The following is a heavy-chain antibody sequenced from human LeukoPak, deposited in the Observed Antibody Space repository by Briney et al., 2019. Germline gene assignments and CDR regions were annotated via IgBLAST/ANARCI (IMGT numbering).Heavy chain of an antibody. J-gene: IGHJ4*02. CDR1: GYTFTGYY. D-gene: IGHD3-3*01. V-gene: IGHV1-2*02. CDR2: INPNSGGT. CDR3: ARDMGTSYDFWSGYYGY. Sequence: GASVKVSCKASGYTFTGYYMHWVRQAPGQGLEWMGWINPNSGGTNYAQKFQGRVTMTRDTSISTAYMELSRLRSDDTAVYYCARDMGTSYDFWSGYYGYWGQGTLATVSS.